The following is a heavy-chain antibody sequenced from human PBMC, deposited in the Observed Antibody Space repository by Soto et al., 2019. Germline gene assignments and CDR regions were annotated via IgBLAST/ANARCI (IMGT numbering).Heavy chain of an antibody. Sequence: SETLSLTCSVSGGSISSGYWTWIRHPPGKGLEWIGYIYLGGSINYNPSLKSRVSISVDTSKNQFSLRLSSVTAADTAVYYCASNEEKYSYGHWGQGTLVTVSS. CDR2: IYLGGSI. CDR3: ASNEEKYSYGH. D-gene: IGHD5-18*01. V-gene: IGHV4-4*09. CDR1: GGSISSGY. J-gene: IGHJ4*02.